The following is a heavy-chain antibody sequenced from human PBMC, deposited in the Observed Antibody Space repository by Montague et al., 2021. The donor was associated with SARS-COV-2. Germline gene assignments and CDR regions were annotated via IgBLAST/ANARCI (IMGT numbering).Heavy chain of an antibody. CDR2: IHHSGRT. V-gene: IGHV4-34*01. CDR1: GGSISGYY. CDR3: ARRGSSVRGVTVSAELDF. D-gene: IGHD3-10*01. J-gene: IGHJ4*02. Sequence: SETLSLTCAVYGGSISGYYWSWIRQPPEKGLEWIGEIHHSGRTNNNPSLKSRVIISVDTAKNQFPLKLSSVTAADTAVYYCARRGSSVRGVTVSAELDFWGQGILVIVSS.